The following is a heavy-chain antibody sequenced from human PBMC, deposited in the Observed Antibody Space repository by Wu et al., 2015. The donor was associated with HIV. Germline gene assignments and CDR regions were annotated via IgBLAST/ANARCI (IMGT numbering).Heavy chain of an antibody. J-gene: IGHJ4*02. D-gene: IGHD3-22*01. CDR3: ARDRYYYEKCGPYYFDH. CDR2: ISGYNANI. CDR1: GYTFNRYG. V-gene: IGHV1-18*01. Sequence: QVHLVQSGAEVKKPGASVKVSCKASGYTFNRYGISWVRQAPGQGLEWMGWISGYNANIKYAQKFQGRVTMTTDTSTSTAYMELRSLRPDDTAVYYXARDRYYYEKCGPYYFDHWARERWSPSP.